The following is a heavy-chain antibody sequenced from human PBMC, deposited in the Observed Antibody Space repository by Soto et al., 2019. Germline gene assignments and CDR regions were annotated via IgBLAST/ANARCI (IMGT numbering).Heavy chain of an antibody. CDR3: AHRLLRTVFGVVTTTAIYFDF. J-gene: IGHJ4*02. Sequence: QITLKESGPTVVKPTETLTLTCTFSGFSLTTSGVGVGWVRQSPGKAPEWLALIYWDDDKRYSTSLKSRLTITKDTSKNLVVLTMANVDTADAATYSCAHRLLRTVFGVVTTTAIYFDFWGQGTPVVVSS. CDR2: IYWDDDK. CDR1: GFSLTTSGVG. V-gene: IGHV2-5*02. D-gene: IGHD3-3*01.